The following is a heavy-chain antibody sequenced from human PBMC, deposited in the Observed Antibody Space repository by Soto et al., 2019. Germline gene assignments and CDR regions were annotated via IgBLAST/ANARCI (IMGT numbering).Heavy chain of an antibody. CDR2: IDASNSYT. D-gene: IGHD3-22*01. CDR1: GYSFTNCR. J-gene: IGHJ6*02. CDR3: ASWGGYYNSSGKHYYYYGMDV. V-gene: IGHV5-10-1*01. Sequence: PGESPKISCQGAGYSFTNCRISGVRQTPGRGLAGVGRIDASNSYTNYSPSFQGHVTISADKSISTAFLQWSGLKASDTDLYYCASWGGYYNSSGKHYYYYGMDVWGQGTTVTVSS.